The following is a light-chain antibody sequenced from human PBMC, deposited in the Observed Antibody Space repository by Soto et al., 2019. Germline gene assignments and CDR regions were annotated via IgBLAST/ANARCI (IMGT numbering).Light chain of an antibody. V-gene: IGKV1-39*01. CDR2: AAS. J-gene: IGKJ4*01. CDR1: QSISNF. Sequence: DIQMTQSPSSLSASVGDRVTITCRPSQSISNFLNWYQQKPGKAPELLISAASSLPSGVPSRFSGTGSGTDFTLTISSLQPEDFATYYCQQSYSTPLTFGGGTKVEIK. CDR3: QQSYSTPLT.